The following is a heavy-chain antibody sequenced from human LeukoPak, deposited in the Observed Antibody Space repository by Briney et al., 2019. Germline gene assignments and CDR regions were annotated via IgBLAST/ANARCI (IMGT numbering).Heavy chain of an antibody. V-gene: IGHV3-33*01. CDR3: ARDNACTSASCCVFEY. D-gene: IGHD1-1*01. Sequence: PGRSLRLSCAASGFSFSSYGMHWVRQAPGKGLEWVAVIWNDGNNKYYADSVKGRFTISRDNSKNTLFLQMNSLRAEDTAVYYCARDNACTSASCCVFEYWGQGTLVTVSS. CDR1: GFSFSSYG. CDR2: IWNDGNNK. J-gene: IGHJ4*02.